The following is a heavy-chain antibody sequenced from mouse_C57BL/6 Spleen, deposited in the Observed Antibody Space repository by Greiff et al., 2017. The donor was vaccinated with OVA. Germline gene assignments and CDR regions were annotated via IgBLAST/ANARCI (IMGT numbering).Heavy chain of an antibody. V-gene: IGHV1-59*01. CDR3: GRRGLPRMDY. D-gene: IGHD3-1*01. CDR1: GYTFTSYW. J-gene: IGHJ4*01. CDR2: IDPSDSYT. Sequence: VQLQQPGAELVRPGTSVKLSCKASGYTFTSYWMHWVKQRPGQGLEWIGVIDPSDSYTNYNQKFKGKATLTVDTSSSTAYMQLSSRTAEDSAVYYCGRRGLPRMDYWGQGTSVTVSS.